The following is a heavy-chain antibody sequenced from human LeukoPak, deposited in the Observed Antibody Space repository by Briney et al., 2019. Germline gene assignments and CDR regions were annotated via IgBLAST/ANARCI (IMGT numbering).Heavy chain of an antibody. J-gene: IGHJ3*02. CDR2: NNRSGST. D-gene: IGHD2-2*01. CDR3: ARGFSCSSTSCQRDDAFDI. Sequence: ASEALSLTCAVYVGSFRGYHGSWSRWPPGKGLEWIGENNRSGSTTYNPSLKSRVTISVDTSKNQFYLKLSSVTAADTAVYYCARGFSCSSTSCQRDDAFDIWGQGTMVTVSS. V-gene: IGHV4-34*01. CDR1: VGSFRGYH.